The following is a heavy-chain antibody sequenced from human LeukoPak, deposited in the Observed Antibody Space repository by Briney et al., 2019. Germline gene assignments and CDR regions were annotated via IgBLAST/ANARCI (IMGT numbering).Heavy chain of an antibody. Sequence: PSETLSLTCTVSGDSTSSSAYYWGWIRQPPGKGLEWIGTIYYSGSTYYNPSLKSRVTISADTSKNQFFLKLSSVTAADTAVYYCARRTGVPAAGIRWFDPWGQGTLVTVSS. CDR1: GDSTSSSAYY. J-gene: IGHJ5*02. D-gene: IGHD6-13*01. V-gene: IGHV4-39*01. CDR2: IYYSGST. CDR3: ARRTGVPAAGIRWFDP.